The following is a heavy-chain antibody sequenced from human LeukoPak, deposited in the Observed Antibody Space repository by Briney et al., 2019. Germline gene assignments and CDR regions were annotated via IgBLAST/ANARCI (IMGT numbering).Heavy chain of an antibody. CDR3: ARGLGGGRSIFGVVKLYYYYYMDV. D-gene: IGHD3-3*01. CDR1: GYTFTSYD. CDR2: MNPNSGNT. J-gene: IGHJ6*03. V-gene: IGHV1-8*03. Sequence: ASVKVSCKASGYTFTSYDINWVRQATGQGLEWMGWMNPNSGNTGYAQKFQGRVTITRNTSISTAYMELSSLRSEDTAVYYCARGLGGGRSIFGVVKLYYYYYMDVWAKGPRSPSP.